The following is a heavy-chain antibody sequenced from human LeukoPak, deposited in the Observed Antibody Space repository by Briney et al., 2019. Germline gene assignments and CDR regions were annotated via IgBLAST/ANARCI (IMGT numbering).Heavy chain of an antibody. J-gene: IGHJ4*02. V-gene: IGHV4-61*01. Sequence: KSSQTLSLTCTVSGGSVSSGSYYWSWIRQPPGKGLEWIGYIYYSGSTNYNPSLKSRVTISVDTSKNQFSLKLSSVTAADTAVYYCARDYVGYSSSWYGPYFDYWDQGTLVTVSS. CDR3: ARDYVGYSSSWYGPYFDY. CDR2: IYYSGST. D-gene: IGHD6-13*01. CDR1: GGSVSSGSYY.